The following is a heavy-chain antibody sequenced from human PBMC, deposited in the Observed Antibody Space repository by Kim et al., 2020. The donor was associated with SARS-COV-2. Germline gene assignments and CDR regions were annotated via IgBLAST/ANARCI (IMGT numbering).Heavy chain of an antibody. D-gene: IGHD3-10*01. V-gene: IGHV5-51*01. J-gene: IGHJ4*02. CDR1: GYSFTSYW. Sequence: GESLKISCKGSGYSFTSYWIGWVRQMPGKGLEWMGIIYPGDSDTRYSPSFQGQVTISADKSISTAYLQWSSLKASDTAMYYCARGNYTTMVRGVGEYYFDYWGQGTLVTVSS. CDR3: ARGNYTTMVRGVGEYYFDY. CDR2: IYPGDSDT.